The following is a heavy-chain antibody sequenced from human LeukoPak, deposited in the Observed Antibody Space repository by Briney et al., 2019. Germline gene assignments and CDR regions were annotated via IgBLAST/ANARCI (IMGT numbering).Heavy chain of an antibody. CDR3: AKALLPCSGGSCYSADLVNYFDY. CDR2: ISGSGGST. CDR1: GFTFGDYA. J-gene: IGHJ4*02. V-gene: IGHV3-23*01. D-gene: IGHD2-15*01. Sequence: QSGGSLRLSCTASGFTFGDYAMSWVRQAPGKGLEWVSAISGSGGSTYYADSVKGRFTISRDNSKNTLYLQMNSLRAEDTAVYYCAKALLPCSGGSCYSADLVNYFDYWGQGTLVTVSS.